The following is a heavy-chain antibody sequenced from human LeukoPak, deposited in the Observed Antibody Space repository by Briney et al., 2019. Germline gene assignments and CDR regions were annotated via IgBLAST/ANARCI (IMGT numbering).Heavy chain of an antibody. CDR2: IYHSGST. V-gene: IGHV4-38-2*02. CDR3: AREGVLVVAATPPDY. J-gene: IGHJ4*02. D-gene: IGHD2-15*01. CDR1: GYPISSGYY. Sequence: PSETLSLTCTVSGYPISSGYYWGWIRQPPGKGLEWIGSIYHSGSTYYNPSLKSRVTISVDTSKNQFSLKLSSVTAADTAVYYCAREGVLVVAATPPDYWGQGTLVTVSS.